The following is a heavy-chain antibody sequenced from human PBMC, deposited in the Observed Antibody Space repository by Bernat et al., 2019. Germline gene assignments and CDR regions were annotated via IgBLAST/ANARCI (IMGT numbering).Heavy chain of an antibody. Sequence: QVQLVESGGGVVQPGRSLRLSCAASGFTFSSYGMHWVRQAPGKGLEWVAVISYDGSNKYYADSVKGRFTISRDNSKNTLYLQMNSLRAEDTAVYYCAKDLKQLYYYYYGMDVGGQGTTVTGSS. J-gene: IGHJ6*02. D-gene: IGHD6-6*01. CDR1: GFTFSSYG. V-gene: IGHV3-30*18. CDR2: ISYDGSNK. CDR3: AKDLKQLYYYYYGMDV.